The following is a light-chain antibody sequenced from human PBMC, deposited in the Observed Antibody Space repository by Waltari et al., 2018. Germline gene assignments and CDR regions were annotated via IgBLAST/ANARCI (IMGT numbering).Light chain of an antibody. V-gene: IGLV2-14*03. CDR2: DVS. CDR1: SSDVGGYNY. J-gene: IGLJ2*01. Sequence: QSALTQPASVSGSPGQSITISCTGTSSDVGGYNYVSWYQQHPGKAPKLMIDDVSNRPSGVSNRFSGSKSGNTASLTISGLQAEDEADYYCSSYTSSSVVVFGGGTKLTVL. CDR3: SSYTSSSVVV.